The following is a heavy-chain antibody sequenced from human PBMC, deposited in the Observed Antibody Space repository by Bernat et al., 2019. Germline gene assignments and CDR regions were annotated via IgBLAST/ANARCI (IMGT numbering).Heavy chain of an antibody. D-gene: IGHD3-10*01. CDR1: GFTFSTSW. V-gene: IGHV3-74*01. CDR3: GGARYHGEWVGY. Sequence: EVQVVESGGDLVQPGGSLRLSCAASGFTFSTSWMHWVRQAPGQGLVWVSRINTDGRSTTYAGCVKGGFTISRDNAKNTLYLQMNGLRGEDTGVYYGGGARYHGEWVGYWGQGTLVTVAS. CDR2: INTDGRST. J-gene: IGHJ4*02.